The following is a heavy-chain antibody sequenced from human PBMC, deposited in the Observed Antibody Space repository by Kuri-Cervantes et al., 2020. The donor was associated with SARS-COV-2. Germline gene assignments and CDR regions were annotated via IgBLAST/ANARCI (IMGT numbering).Heavy chain of an antibody. CDR3: ARAMVQGALDY. CDR2: ISSSSSTI. Sequence: ETLSLTCAASGFTFSSYSMNWVRQAPGKGLEWVSYISSSSSTIYYADSVKGRFTISRDNAKNSLYLQMNSLRAEDTAVYYCARAMVQGALDYWGQGTLVTVSS. V-gene: IGHV3-48*01. CDR1: GFTFSSYS. J-gene: IGHJ4*02. D-gene: IGHD3-10*01.